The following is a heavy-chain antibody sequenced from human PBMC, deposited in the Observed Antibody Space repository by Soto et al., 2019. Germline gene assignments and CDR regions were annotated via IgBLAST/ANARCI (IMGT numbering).Heavy chain of an antibody. D-gene: IGHD2-21*01. CDR3: ARDGEGF. CDR1: GFTFSSNW. Sequence: EVQLVESGGGLVQPGGSLRLSCAASGFTFSSNWMHWVRRVPGRGLMWVSRINTDGRSTSYVDFVKGRFTISRDNAKNTLYLQMNSLRVEDTAVYYCARDGEGFWGQGTLVTVSS. V-gene: IGHV3-74*01. J-gene: IGHJ4*02. CDR2: INTDGRST.